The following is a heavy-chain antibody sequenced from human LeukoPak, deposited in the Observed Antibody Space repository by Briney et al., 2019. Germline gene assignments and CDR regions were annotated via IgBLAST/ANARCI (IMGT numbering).Heavy chain of an antibody. V-gene: IGHV4-34*01. CDR3: ASYPNRESEAFDI. D-gene: IGHD3-10*01. Sequence: PSETLSLTCAVYGGSFSGYYWSWIRQPPGKGLEWIGEINHSGSTNYNPSLKSRVTISIDTSKNQFSLKLSSVTAADTAVYYCASYPNRESEAFDIWGQGTMVTVSS. CDR2: INHSGST. J-gene: IGHJ3*02. CDR1: GGSFSGYY.